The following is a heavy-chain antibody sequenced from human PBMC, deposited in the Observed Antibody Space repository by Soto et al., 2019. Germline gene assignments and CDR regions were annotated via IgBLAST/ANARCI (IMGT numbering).Heavy chain of an antibody. CDR1: GYTFTSYD. CDR2: MNPNSGNP. D-gene: IGHD4-17*01. V-gene: IGHV1-8*01. Sequence: QVQLVQSGAEVKKPGASVKVSCKASGYTFTSYDITRVRLATGQGLEWMGWMNPNSGNPGYAQKFQGRVTMTRNTSISTAQTELSSLRSEYTAVYYCARTLYGDNVDYWGQGTLVTVSS. CDR3: ARTLYGDNVDY. J-gene: IGHJ4*02.